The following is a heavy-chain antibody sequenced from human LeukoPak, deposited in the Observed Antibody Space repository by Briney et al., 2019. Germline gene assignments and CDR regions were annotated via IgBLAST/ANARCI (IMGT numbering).Heavy chain of an antibody. CDR3: ARIDCSSASCLYYYGMDV. Sequence: GESLKISCKGSGYSFISYWINWVLQMPGKGLEWMGRIDPSDSYTNYSPSFQGHVTISADKSISTAYLQWSSLKASDTAMYYCARIDCSSASCLYYYGMDVWGQGTTVTVSS. CDR1: GYSFISYW. J-gene: IGHJ6*02. CDR2: IDPSDSYT. D-gene: IGHD2-2*01. V-gene: IGHV5-10-1*01.